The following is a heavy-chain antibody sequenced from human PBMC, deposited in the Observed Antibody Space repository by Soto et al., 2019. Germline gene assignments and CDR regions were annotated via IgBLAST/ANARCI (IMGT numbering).Heavy chain of an antibody. CDR2: IYDRGST. CDR3: ARHGYSSGRTYFDY. Sequence: QLQLQESGPGLVKPSETLSLTCTVSGGSIGSSSYYWGWIRQPPGKGLEWIGSIYDRGSTYSNPARKSRLTTSVDTSKNQFSLKLTSVTAADTAVYYCARHGYSSGRTYFDYWGQGTLVTVSS. J-gene: IGHJ4*02. CDR1: GGSIGSSSYY. V-gene: IGHV4-39*01. D-gene: IGHD6-19*01.